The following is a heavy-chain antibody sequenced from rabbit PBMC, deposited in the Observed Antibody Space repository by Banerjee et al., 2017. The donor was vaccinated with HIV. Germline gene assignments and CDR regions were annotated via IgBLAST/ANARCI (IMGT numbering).Heavy chain of an antibody. Sequence: QLAESGGGLVQPGRSLKLSCKASGFDFSRYYVSWVRQAPGKGLEWIGDIDPIFGIAVYASWVNGRFTISSHNAQNTLYLQLNSLTAADTATYFCARDPAYASSSGYYIPYLWGPGTLVTVS. V-gene: IGHV1S7*01. D-gene: IGHD1-1*01. CDR3: ARDPAYASSSGYYIPYL. J-gene: IGHJ4*01. CDR2: IDPIFGIA. CDR1: GFDFSRYY.